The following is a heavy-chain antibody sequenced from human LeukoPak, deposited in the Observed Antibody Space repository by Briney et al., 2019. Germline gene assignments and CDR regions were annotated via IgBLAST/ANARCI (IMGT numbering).Heavy chain of an antibody. V-gene: IGHV4-38-2*02. CDR2: IYHSGST. CDR3: ARQVGATKFDY. D-gene: IGHD1-26*01. Sequence: SETLSLTCTVSGYSISSGYYWGWIRQPPGKGLEWIGSIYHSGSTYYNPSLKSRVTISVDTSKNQFSLKLSSVTAADTAVYYCARQVGATKFDYWGQGTLVTVSS. J-gene: IGHJ4*02. CDR1: GYSISSGYY.